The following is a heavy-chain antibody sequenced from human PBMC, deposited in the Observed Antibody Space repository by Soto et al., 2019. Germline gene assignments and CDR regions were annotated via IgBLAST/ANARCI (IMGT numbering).Heavy chain of an antibody. Sequence: SETLSLTCSVSGDSISRNYWSWIRRPPGERLEWIGYIYNSGSTNYNPSLNSRASMSVDTSKNQFSLKLTSVTAADTAVYYCAREKSVVFGMAHPYWYFDLWGRGTLVT. J-gene: IGHJ2*01. CDR2: IYNSGST. CDR1: GDSISRNY. V-gene: IGHV4-4*08. D-gene: IGHD3-3*01. CDR3: AREKSVVFGMAHPYWYFDL.